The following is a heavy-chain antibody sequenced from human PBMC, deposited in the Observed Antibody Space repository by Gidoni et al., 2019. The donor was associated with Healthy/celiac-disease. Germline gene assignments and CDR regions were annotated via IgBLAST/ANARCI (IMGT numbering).Heavy chain of an antibody. CDR1: GGSISRSSYY. CDR3: ARRREYSPLGRDGAFDI. V-gene: IGHV4-39*01. CDR2: ISYSGST. J-gene: IGHJ3*02. Sequence: QLQLQESGPGLVKPSEPLSLTCTVSGGSISRSSYYWGWSRHPPGKGLEWIGSISYSGSTYSNPSLKSRVTISVDTSKNQFSLKLSSVTAADTAVYYCARRREYSPLGRDGAFDIWGQGTMVTVSS. D-gene: IGHD6-6*01.